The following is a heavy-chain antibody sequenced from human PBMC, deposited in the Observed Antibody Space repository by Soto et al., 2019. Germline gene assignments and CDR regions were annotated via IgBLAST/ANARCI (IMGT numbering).Heavy chain of an antibody. V-gene: IGHV4-4*02. Sequence: QVRLQESGPGLVKPSGTLSLICAVSGGSISSFNWWSWVRLSPEKGLEWIGEIYHNGSTNYNPSLKSRLTISVDKSKNQFSLELTSVTAADTAVYYCARDWGTTGWYWFDPWGQGTLVTVSS. J-gene: IGHJ5*02. CDR1: GGSISSFNW. CDR3: ARDWGTTGWYWFDP. D-gene: IGHD1-1*01. CDR2: IYHNGST.